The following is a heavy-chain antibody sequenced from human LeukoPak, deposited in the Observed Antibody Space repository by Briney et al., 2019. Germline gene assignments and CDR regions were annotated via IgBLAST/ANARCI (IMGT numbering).Heavy chain of an antibody. CDR3: ARDAYYDFWSGYPRYFDY. J-gene: IGHJ4*02. CDR1: GVNFSSYW. D-gene: IGHD3-3*01. Sequence: GGSLRLSCAVSGVNFSSYWMSWVRQAPGKGLEWVANIKQDGSEECYVDSVKGRFTISTDNAKNSLYLQMNSLRAEDTAVYYCARDAYYDFWSGYPRYFDYWGQGTLVTVSS. V-gene: IGHV3-7*01. CDR2: IKQDGSEE.